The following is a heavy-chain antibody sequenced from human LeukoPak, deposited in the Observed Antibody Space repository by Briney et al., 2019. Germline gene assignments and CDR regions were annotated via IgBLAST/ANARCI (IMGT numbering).Heavy chain of an antibody. CDR2: ISYTGST. CDR1: GGSTNSYY. J-gene: IGHJ4*02. CDR3: ARGNAI. Sequence: PSETLSLTCTVSGGSTNSYYWSSIRQPPGKGLEWIGYISYTGSTNYNPSLKSRVTISLDKSKNQFFLNLNSVTAADTALYYCARGNAIWGQGTLVTVSS. V-gene: IGHV4-59*01.